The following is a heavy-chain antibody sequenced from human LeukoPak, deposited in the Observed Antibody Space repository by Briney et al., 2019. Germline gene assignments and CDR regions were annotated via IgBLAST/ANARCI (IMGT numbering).Heavy chain of an antibody. V-gene: IGHV3-74*01. CDR1: GFTFNSYW. CDR3: ARGNYYGMDV. J-gene: IGHJ6*01. CDR2: INSDGTTT. Sequence: GGSLRLSCAASGFTFNSYWMHWVRQAPGKGLLWVSRINSDGTTTYYADSVKGRFTISRDNAKNTLYLQMNSLRAEDTAVYYCARGNYYGMDVWGQGTTVTVSS.